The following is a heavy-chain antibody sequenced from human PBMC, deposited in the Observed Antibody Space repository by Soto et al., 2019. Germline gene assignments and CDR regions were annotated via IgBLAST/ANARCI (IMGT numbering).Heavy chain of an antibody. Sequence: GGSLRLSCAASGFTFSSYSMNWVRQAPGKGLEWVSSISSSSSYIYYADSVKGRFTISRDNAKNSLYLQMNSLRAEDTAVYYCARERGYHNDAFDIWGQGTMVTVSS. CDR1: GFTFSSYS. J-gene: IGHJ3*02. D-gene: IGHD5-12*01. V-gene: IGHV3-21*01. CDR3: ARERGYHNDAFDI. CDR2: ISSSSSYI.